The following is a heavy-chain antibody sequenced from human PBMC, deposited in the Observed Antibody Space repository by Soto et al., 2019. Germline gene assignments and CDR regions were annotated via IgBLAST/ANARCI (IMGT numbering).Heavy chain of an antibody. CDR1: GYTFTIYW. CDR3: ARTAKTVADYFDL. J-gene: IGHJ4*02. D-gene: IGHD4-17*01. Sequence: PGESRKIPCQVSGYTFTIYWICWVRQMPGKGLEWMGIIYPSDSDTRYSPSFQGQVTISADQSINTAYLQWDSLKASDTAIYYCARTAKTVADYFDLWGQGTPVTVSS. CDR2: IYPSDSDT. V-gene: IGHV5-51*01.